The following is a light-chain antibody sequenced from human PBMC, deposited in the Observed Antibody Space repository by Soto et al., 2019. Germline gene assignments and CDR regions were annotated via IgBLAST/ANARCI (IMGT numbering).Light chain of an antibody. Sequence: QSVLTQPPSVSAAPGQKVTISCSGTSSNIGSDYVSWYQKVPGTAPKLLIYENDKRPSGISDRFSGSKSGTSATLGITGLQTGDEGDYYCATWDTSLSGFWVFGGGTKLPS. J-gene: IGLJ3*02. CDR3: ATWDTSLSGFWV. V-gene: IGLV1-51*01. CDR1: SSNIGSDY. CDR2: END.